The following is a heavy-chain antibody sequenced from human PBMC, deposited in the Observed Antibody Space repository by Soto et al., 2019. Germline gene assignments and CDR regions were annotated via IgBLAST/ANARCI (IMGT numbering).Heavy chain of an antibody. D-gene: IGHD3-3*01. Sequence: SETLTLTCTVSGGSISSGGYYWSWIRQHPGKGLEWIGYIDYSGSTYDNPSHKRRVTISVNTSKNQFSLKLSSVTAAETAVYYCERSRGYYDFWSGSETFDSWGQGTLVTVSS. J-gene: IGHJ4*02. CDR1: GGSISSGGYY. CDR3: ERSRGYYDFWSGSETFDS. CDR2: IDYSGST. V-gene: IGHV4-31*03.